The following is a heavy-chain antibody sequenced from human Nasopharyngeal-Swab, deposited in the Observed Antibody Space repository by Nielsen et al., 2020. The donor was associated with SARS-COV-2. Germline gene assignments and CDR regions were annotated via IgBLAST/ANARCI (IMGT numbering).Heavy chain of an antibody. CDR2: ISSSSSYT. J-gene: IGHJ4*02. CDR1: GFTFSDYY. CDR3: ARAALTVTYSFDY. Sequence: GESLKTSCAASGFTFSDYYMSWIRQAPGKGLEWVSYISSSSSYTNYADSVKGRFTISRDNAKNSLYLQMNSLRAEDTAVYYCARAALTVTYSFDYWGQGTLVTVSS. V-gene: IGHV3-11*05. D-gene: IGHD3-16*01.